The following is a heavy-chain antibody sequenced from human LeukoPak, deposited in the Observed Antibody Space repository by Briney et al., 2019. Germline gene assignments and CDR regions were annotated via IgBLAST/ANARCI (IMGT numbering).Heavy chain of an antibody. Sequence: GGSLRLSCAASGFTFSNAWMSWVRRARGKGLEWVSYISSSGSTIYYADSVKGRFTISRDNAKNSLYLQMNSLRAEDTAVYYCARDALGYPVYWGQGTLVTVSS. CDR1: GFTFSNAW. V-gene: IGHV3-11*04. D-gene: IGHD6-13*01. CDR2: ISSSGSTI. J-gene: IGHJ4*02. CDR3: ARDALGYPVY.